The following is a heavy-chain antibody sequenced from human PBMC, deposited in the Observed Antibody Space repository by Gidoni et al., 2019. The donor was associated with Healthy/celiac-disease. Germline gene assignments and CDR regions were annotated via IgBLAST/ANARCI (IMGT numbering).Heavy chain of an antibody. CDR1: GFTVSSNY. CDR2: IYSGGST. J-gene: IGHJ6*02. V-gene: IGHV3-53*04. D-gene: IGHD3-9*01. CDR3: ARNRVDYDILTGYYRNYYYYGMDV. Sequence: EVQLVESGGGLVQPGGSLRLSCAASGFTVSSNYMSWVRQAPGKGLEWVSVIYSGGSTYYADSVKGRFTISRHNSKNTLYLQMNSLRAEDTAVYYCARNRVDYDILTGYYRNYYYYGMDVWGQGTTVTVSS.